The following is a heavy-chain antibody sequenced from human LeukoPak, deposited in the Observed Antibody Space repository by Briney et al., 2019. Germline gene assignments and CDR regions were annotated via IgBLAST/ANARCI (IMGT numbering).Heavy chain of an antibody. J-gene: IGHJ4*02. D-gene: IGHD1-26*01. Sequence: PGGSLRLSCAASGFNFDEYAMYWVRQAPGKGLGWVSLISGDGGTTSYADSVKGRFTISGDNSENSLNLQMKSLRSEDTALYYCAKARRSGTHYSDFDFWGQGTLVTVSS. V-gene: IGHV3-43*02. CDR2: ISGDGGTT. CDR1: GFNFDEYA. CDR3: AKARRSGTHYSDFDF.